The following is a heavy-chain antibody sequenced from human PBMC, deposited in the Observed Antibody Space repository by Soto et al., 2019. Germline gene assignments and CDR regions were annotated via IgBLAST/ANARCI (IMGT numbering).Heavy chain of an antibody. J-gene: IGHJ4*02. CDR1: VGSISRGGDY. Sequence: PAETLSLTCTVSVGSISRGGDYCIWIRQHPCKGLEWIGYIYYSGSTYYNPSLKSRVTISVDTSKNQFSLKLSSVTAADTAVYYCARDGVVDGTRHFFDYRAQRTLVPVSS. CDR3: ARDGVVDGTRHFFDY. D-gene: IGHD6-19*01. CDR2: IYYSGST. V-gene: IGHV4-31*03.